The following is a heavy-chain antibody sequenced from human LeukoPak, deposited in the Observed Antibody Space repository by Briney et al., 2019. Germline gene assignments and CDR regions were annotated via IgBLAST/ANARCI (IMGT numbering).Heavy chain of an antibody. Sequence: ASVKVSCKASGYTFTSYYMHWVRPAPGQGLEWMGIINPSGGSTSYAQKFQGRVTMTRDTSTSTVYMELSSLRSEDTAVYYCARDPGTYYYDSSGPPGDYWGQGTLVTVSS. J-gene: IGHJ4*02. D-gene: IGHD3-22*01. V-gene: IGHV1-46*01. CDR3: ARDPGTYYYDSSGPPGDY. CDR2: INPSGGST. CDR1: GYTFTSYY.